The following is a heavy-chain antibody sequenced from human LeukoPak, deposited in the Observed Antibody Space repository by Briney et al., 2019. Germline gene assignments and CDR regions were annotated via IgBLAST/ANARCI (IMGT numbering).Heavy chain of an antibody. CDR2: IYHSGST. CDR1: GYSISSGYY. D-gene: IGHD3-3*01. CDR3: ARHKGAEITIFGVVTRKPFDF. Sequence: ASETLSLTCAVSGYSISSGYYWGWIRQPPGKGLEWIGSIYHSGSTYYNPSLKSRVTISVDTSKNQFSLKLSSVTAADTAVYYCARHKGAEITIFGVVTRKPFDFWGQGPLVTVSS. V-gene: IGHV4-38-2*01. J-gene: IGHJ4*02.